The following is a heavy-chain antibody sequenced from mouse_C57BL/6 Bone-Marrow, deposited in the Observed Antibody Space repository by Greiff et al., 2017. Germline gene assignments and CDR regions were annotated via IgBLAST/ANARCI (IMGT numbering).Heavy chain of an antibody. J-gene: IGHJ2*01. Sequence: QVQLQQSGAELARPGASVKLSCKASGYTFTSYGISWVKQRTGQGLEWIGVIYPRSGNTYYNEKFKGKATLTADQSSSTAYMELRILTSEDSAVYFCARSGWFFDYWGQGTTLTVSS. CDR1: GYTFTSYG. D-gene: IGHD2-3*01. CDR3: ARSGWFFDY. CDR2: IYPRSGNT. V-gene: IGHV1-81*01.